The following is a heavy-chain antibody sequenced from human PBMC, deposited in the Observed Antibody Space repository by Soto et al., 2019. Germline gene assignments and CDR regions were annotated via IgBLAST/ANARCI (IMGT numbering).Heavy chain of an antibody. CDR2: IKQDGSAK. CDR1: GFTFTTYW. D-gene: IGHD3-3*01. V-gene: IGHV3-7*01. J-gene: IGHJ4*02. Sequence: EVQLVESGGGLVQPGGSLRLSCAASGFTFTTYWMTWVRQAPGKGLEWVANIKQDGSAKNDVDSVKGRFTISRDNDKNSLYLQMNILRAEDAAVYYCARAAVRDAYIGDWGQGTLVTVSS. CDR3: ARAAVRDAYIGD.